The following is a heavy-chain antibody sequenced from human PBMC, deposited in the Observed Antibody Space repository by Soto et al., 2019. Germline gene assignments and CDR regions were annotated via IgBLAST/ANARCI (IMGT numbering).Heavy chain of an antibody. V-gene: IGHV2-26*01. J-gene: IGHJ4*02. D-gene: IGHD2-2*01. CDR2: IFSNDEK. Sequence: QVTLKESGPVLVKPTETLTLTCTVSGFSLSNARLGVSWIRQPPRKALEWLAHIFSNDEKSYSTSLKSRLTISKDTTKSQVVLTLTTLDPVDTATYYCARIQGYCLSTSCYAGDHWGQGTLVTVSA. CDR1: GFSLSNARLG. CDR3: ARIQGYCLSTSCYAGDH.